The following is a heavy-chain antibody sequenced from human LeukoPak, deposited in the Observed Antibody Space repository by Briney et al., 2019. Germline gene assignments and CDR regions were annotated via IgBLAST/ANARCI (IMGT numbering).Heavy chain of an antibody. J-gene: IGHJ6*02. V-gene: IGHV4-39*07. CDR1: GGSISSRSYY. D-gene: IGHD6-19*01. CDR3: ARGGSSGWYGGRQLYYYGMDV. Sequence: SETLSLTCTVSGGSISSRSYYWGWIRQPPGKGLEWIGSIYYSGNTYYNPSLKSRVTISVDTSKNQFSLKLSSVTAADTAVYYCARGGSSGWYGGRQLYYYGMDVWGQGTTVTVSS. CDR2: IYYSGNT.